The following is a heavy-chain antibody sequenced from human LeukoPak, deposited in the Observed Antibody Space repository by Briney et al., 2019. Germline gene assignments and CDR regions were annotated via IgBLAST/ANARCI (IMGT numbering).Heavy chain of an antibody. V-gene: IGHV3-21*01. CDR1: GVTFSRHS. D-gene: IGHD6-19*01. CDR3: AREYAVAGNFDF. J-gene: IGHJ4*02. CDR2: ISSSSGSI. Sequence: GGTLSLSCVDFGVTFSRHSMIWVRHAPAKGLEWVSFISSSSGSINYADSVRGRFTTSRENAKNTMYLQMISLRAEDTAVYYCAREYAVAGNFDFWGQGTLVSVSS.